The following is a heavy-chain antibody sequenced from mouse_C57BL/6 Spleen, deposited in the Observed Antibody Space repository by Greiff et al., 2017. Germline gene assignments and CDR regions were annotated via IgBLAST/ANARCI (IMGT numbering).Heavy chain of an antibody. Sequence: DVKLVESGGGLVKPGGSLKLSCAASGFTFSAYGMHWVRQAPEKGLEWVAYISSGSSTIYYADTVKGRFTISRDNAKNTLFLQMTSLRSEDTAMYYCARDDYWFAYWGQGTLVTVSA. J-gene: IGHJ3*01. CDR3: ARDDYWFAY. V-gene: IGHV5-17*01. CDR2: ISSGSSTI. D-gene: IGHD2-4*01. CDR1: GFTFSAYG.